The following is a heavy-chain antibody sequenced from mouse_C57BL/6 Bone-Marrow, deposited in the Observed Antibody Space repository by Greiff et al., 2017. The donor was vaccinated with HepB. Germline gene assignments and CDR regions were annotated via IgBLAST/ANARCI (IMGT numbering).Heavy chain of an antibody. V-gene: IGHV5-12*01. CDR3: ARLYYGSSSLDV. J-gene: IGHJ1*03. D-gene: IGHD1-1*01. CDR1: GFTFSDYY. CDR2: ISNGGGST. Sequence: EVQLEESGGGLVQPGGSLKLSCAASGFTFSDYYMYWVRQTPEKRLEWVAYISNGGGSTYYPDTVKGRFTIARDNATNPLYLQMSRLKSEDTAMYYCARLYYGSSSLDVWGKGTTVTVSA.